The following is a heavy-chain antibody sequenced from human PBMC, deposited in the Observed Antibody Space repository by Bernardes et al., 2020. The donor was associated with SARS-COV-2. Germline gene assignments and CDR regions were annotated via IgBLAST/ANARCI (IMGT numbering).Heavy chain of an antibody. CDR3: ARVGSTWYGSRFDP. CDR2: IYTASGIT. V-gene: IGHV4-61*02. CDR1: GGSISSGRYY. D-gene: IGHD6-13*01. J-gene: IGHJ5*02. Sequence: SESLSLTCTVSGGSISSGRYYWSWIRQPAGKGLEWIGRIYTASGITTYNPSLKTRVTISVDTSKNQFSLKLSSVTAADTALYYCARVGSTWYGSRFDPWGQGTLVTVSS.